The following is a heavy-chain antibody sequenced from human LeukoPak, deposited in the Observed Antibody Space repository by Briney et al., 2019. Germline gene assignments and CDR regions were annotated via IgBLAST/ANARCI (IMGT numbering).Heavy chain of an antibody. Sequence: GASVKVSCKASGHTFTSYDINWVRQATGQGLEWMGWMNPNSGNTGYAQKFQGRVTMTRNTSISTAYMELSSLRSEDTAVYYCARGRGAARPFEDWFDPWGQGTLVTVSS. D-gene: IGHD6-6*01. CDR1: GHTFTSYD. CDR2: MNPNSGNT. V-gene: IGHV1-8*01. CDR3: ARGRGAARPFEDWFDP. J-gene: IGHJ5*02.